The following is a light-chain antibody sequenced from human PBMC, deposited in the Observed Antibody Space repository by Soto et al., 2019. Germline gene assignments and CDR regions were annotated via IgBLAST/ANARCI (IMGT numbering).Light chain of an antibody. CDR3: QQRSNWPTT. J-gene: IGKJ5*01. V-gene: IGKV3-11*01. Sequence: EIVLTQSPATLSLSPGERATLSCRASQSVSSYLAWYQQKPGQAPRLLIYGASYRATGIPARISGSGSGTDFTLTISGLEPEDFAVYYCQQRSNWPTTFGQGTRLEIK. CDR2: GAS. CDR1: QSVSSY.